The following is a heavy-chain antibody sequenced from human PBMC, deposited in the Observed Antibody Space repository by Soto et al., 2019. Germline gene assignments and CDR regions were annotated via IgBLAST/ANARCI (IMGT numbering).Heavy chain of an antibody. CDR3: ARLGYCSGGSCYYYGMDV. CDR1: GYSFTSYW. Sequence: GESLKISCKGSGYSFTSYWSSWVRQMPGKGLEWMGRIDPSDSYTNYSPSFQGNVTISADKSISTAYLQWSSLKASDTAMYYCARLGYCSGGSCYYYGMDVWGQGTTVTVSS. V-gene: IGHV5-10-1*01. J-gene: IGHJ6*02. D-gene: IGHD2-15*01. CDR2: IDPSDSYT.